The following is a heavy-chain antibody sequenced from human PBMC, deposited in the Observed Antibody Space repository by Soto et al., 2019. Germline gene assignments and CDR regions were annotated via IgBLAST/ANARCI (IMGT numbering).Heavy chain of an antibody. CDR1: SDSMNSVGYY. J-gene: IGHJ6*02. Sequence: SETLSLTCSVSSDSMNSVGYYWSWIRQHAGKGLEWIGYIYSNGDTYYNPSLKSRVTISVDTSKNQFSLNLTSVTAADTAVYYCARRGGSSSGYYYYAMDVWGQGPTVTVSS. V-gene: IGHV4-31*03. CDR3: ARRGGSSSGYYYYAMDV. CDR2: IYSNGDT. D-gene: IGHD6-6*01.